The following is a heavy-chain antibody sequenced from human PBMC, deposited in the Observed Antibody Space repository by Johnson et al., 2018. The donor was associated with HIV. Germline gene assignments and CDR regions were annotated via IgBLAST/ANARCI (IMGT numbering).Heavy chain of an antibody. CDR2: IFSGGST. Sequence: VQLVESGGGLVQPGGSLRLSCAASGFTISSYAMHWVRQAPGKGLEWVAVIFSGGSTYYADSVKGRFTISRDNSKNTLYLQMNSLRAEDTAVYYCARAAYSGSHHDAFDIWGQGTMVTVSS. CDR3: ARAAYSGSHHDAFDI. V-gene: IGHV3-66*02. D-gene: IGHD1-26*01. J-gene: IGHJ3*02. CDR1: GFTISSYA.